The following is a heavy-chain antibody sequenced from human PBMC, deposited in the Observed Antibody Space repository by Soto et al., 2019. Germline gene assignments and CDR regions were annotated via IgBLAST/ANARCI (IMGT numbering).Heavy chain of an antibody. Sequence: PSETLSLTCAVYGGSFSGYYWSWIRQPPGKGLEWIGEINHSGSTNYNPSLKSRVTISVDTSKNQFSLKLSSVTAADTAVYYCAREGGRATMVRGRYWYFDLWGRGTQVTVSS. CDR1: GGSFSGYY. CDR3: AREGGRATMVRGRYWYFDL. V-gene: IGHV4-34*01. J-gene: IGHJ2*01. CDR2: INHSGST. D-gene: IGHD3-10*01.